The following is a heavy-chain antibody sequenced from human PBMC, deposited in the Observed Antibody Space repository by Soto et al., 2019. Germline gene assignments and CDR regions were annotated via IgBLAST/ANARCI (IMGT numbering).Heavy chain of an antibody. V-gene: IGHV3-21*01. Sequence: EVQLVESGGGLVKPGGSLRLSCAASGFTFSSYSMNWVRQAPGKGLEWVSSISSSSSYIYYADSVKGRFTISRDNAKNSLYLQMNRLRAEDTAVYYCARDREIPDPLYSSGRNALGSWGQGTLVTVSS. CDR1: GFTFSSYS. D-gene: IGHD6-19*01. CDR2: ISSSSSYI. J-gene: IGHJ5*02. CDR3: ARDREIPDPLYSSGRNALGS.